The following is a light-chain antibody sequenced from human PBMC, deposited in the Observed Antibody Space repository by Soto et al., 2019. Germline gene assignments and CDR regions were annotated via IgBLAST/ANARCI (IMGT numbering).Light chain of an antibody. V-gene: IGLV1-44*01. CDR3: AAWDDSLNVV. CDR2: SNN. Sequence: QSVLTQPPSASGTPGQRVTISCSGSSSNIGGNTVNWYQQLPGTAPKLLIYSNNQRPSGVPDRFSGSKSGTSASLAISGLQSEDEADYYCAAWDDSLNVVFGGGTKVTVL. CDR1: SSNIGGNT. J-gene: IGLJ2*01.